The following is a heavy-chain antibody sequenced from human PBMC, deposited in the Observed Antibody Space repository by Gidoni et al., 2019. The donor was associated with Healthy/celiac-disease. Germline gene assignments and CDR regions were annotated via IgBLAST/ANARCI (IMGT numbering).Heavy chain of an antibody. CDR1: VGSFSGYY. D-gene: IGHD4-17*01. Sequence: QVQLQQCGAGLLKPSETLSLTCAVYVGSFSGYYWSWIRQPPGKGPEWIGEINHSGSTNYNPSLKSRVTISVDTSKNQFSLKLSSVTAADTAVYYCARDVYGRRRGYFDLWGRGTLVTVSS. V-gene: IGHV4-34*01. CDR2: INHSGST. J-gene: IGHJ2*01. CDR3: ARDVYGRRRGYFDL.